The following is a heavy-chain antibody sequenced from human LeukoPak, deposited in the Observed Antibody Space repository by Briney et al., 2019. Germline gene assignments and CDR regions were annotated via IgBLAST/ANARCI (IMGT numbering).Heavy chain of an antibody. Sequence: ASVKVSCKASGYTFSNYYIHWVRQAPGQGLEWMGIINPSGGSTTYAQKFQGRVTMTRDMSTSTVYMELISLRSEDTAVYYRARVHHYFDIAFDYWGQGTLVTVSS. CDR2: INPSGGST. V-gene: IGHV1-46*01. CDR3: ARVHHYFDIAFDY. CDR1: GYTFSNYY. J-gene: IGHJ4*02. D-gene: IGHD3-22*01.